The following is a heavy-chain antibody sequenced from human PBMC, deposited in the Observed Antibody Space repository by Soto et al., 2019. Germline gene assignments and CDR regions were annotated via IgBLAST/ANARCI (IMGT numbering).Heavy chain of an antibody. CDR2: IKSKTDGGTT. D-gene: IGHD3-10*01. CDR3: TTGPMVRGVSPFDP. CDR1: GFPFSNAW. Sequence: GGSLRLSCAASGFPFSNAWMSWVRQAPGKGLEWVGRIKSKTDGGTTDYAAPVKGRFTISRDDSKNTLYLQMNSLKPEDTAVYYRTTGPMVRGVSPFDPWGQGTLVTVS. J-gene: IGHJ5*02. V-gene: IGHV3-15*01.